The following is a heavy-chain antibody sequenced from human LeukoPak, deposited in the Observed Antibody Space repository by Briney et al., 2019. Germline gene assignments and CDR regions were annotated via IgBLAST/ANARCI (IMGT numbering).Heavy chain of an antibody. D-gene: IGHD4-11*01. J-gene: IGHJ4*02. CDR1: GGSFSGYY. Sequence: SETLSLTCAAYGGSFSGYYWSWIRQPPGKGLEWIGEINHSGSTNYNPSLKSRVTISVDTSKNQFSLKLSSVTAADTAVYYCARGCGYGNDRSFDYWGQGTLVTVSS. CDR2: INHSGST. V-gene: IGHV4-34*01. CDR3: ARGCGYGNDRSFDY.